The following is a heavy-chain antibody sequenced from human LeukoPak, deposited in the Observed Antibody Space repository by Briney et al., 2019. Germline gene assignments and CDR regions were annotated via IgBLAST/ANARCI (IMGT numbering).Heavy chain of an antibody. Sequence: PSETLSLTCAVYGGSFSGYYWSWIRQPPGKGLEWIGEINHSGGTNYNPSLKSRVTISVDTSKNQFSLKLSSVTAADTAVYYCARARSSLRYFDHWGQGTLVTVSS. D-gene: IGHD6-6*01. J-gene: IGHJ4*02. CDR3: ARARSSLRYFDH. CDR1: GGSFSGYY. V-gene: IGHV4-34*01. CDR2: INHSGGT.